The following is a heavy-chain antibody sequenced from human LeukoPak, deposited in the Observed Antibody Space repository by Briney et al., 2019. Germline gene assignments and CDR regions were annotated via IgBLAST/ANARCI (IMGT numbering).Heavy chain of an antibody. Sequence: ASVKVSCKASGYTFTSYGISWVRQAPGQGLEWMGWISAYNGNTNYAQKLQGRVTMTTDTSTSTAYMELRSLRSDDTAVYYCARDRCSSTSCCLSIAVAGTLDYWGQGTLVTVSS. V-gene: IGHV1-18*01. CDR1: GYTFTSYG. D-gene: IGHD2-2*01. CDR3: ARDRCSSTSCCLSIAVAGTLDY. CDR2: ISAYNGNT. J-gene: IGHJ4*02.